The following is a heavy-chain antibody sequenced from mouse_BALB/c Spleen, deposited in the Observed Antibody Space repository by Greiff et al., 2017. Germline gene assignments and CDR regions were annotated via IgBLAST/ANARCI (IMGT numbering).Heavy chain of an antibody. CDR2: ISNGGGST. Sequence: EVQGVESGGGLVQAGGSLKLSCAASGFTFSSYTMSWVRQTPEKRLEWVAYISNGGGSTYYPDTVKGRFTISRDNAKNTLYLQMSSLKSEDTAMYYCARHDGNYWYFDVWGAGTTVTVSS. CDR3: ARHDGNYWYFDV. V-gene: IGHV5-12-2*01. D-gene: IGHD2-1*01. J-gene: IGHJ1*01. CDR1: GFTFSSYT.